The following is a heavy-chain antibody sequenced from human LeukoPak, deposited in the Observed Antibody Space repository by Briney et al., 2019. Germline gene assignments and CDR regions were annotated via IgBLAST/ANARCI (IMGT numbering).Heavy chain of an antibody. CDR3: ARGRYSSGWYHFDY. CDR2: ISNSGGSA. J-gene: IGHJ4*02. CDR1: GFTFSSYS. D-gene: IGHD6-19*01. Sequence: GGSLRLSCAGSGFTFSSYSMSWVRQAAGRGLEWVSAISNSGGSAFYADFMKGRFTIFRDNSKNTLYLQMNSPRAEETAVYYCARGRYSSGWYHFDYWGQGPLVTVSS. V-gene: IGHV3-23*01.